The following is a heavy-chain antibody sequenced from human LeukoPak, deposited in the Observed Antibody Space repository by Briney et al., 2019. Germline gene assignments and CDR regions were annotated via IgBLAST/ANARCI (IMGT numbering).Heavy chain of an antibody. J-gene: IGHJ4*02. D-gene: IGHD3-16*02. Sequence: PGGSLRLSCAASGFAFSGYWMSWVRQAPGKGLEWVANIKQDGSEKYYVDSVKGRFTISRDNAKNSLYLQMNSLRAEDTAVYYCARGRYDYIWGSYRYTGGYYFDYWGQGTLVTVSS. CDR1: GFAFSGYW. CDR2: IKQDGSEK. V-gene: IGHV3-7*01. CDR3: ARGRYDYIWGSYRYTGGYYFDY.